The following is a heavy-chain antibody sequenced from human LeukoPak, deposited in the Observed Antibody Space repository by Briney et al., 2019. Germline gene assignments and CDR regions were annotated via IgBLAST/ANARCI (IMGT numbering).Heavy chain of an antibody. J-gene: IGHJ3*02. D-gene: IGHD6-13*01. CDR2: IYTSGST. Sequence: SETLSLTCTVSGGSISSYYRSWIRQPAGKGLEWIGRIYTSGSTNYNPSLKSRVTMSVDTSKNQFSLKLSSVTAADTAVYYCARGGIAAAGTGAFDIWGQGTMVTVSS. V-gene: IGHV4-4*07. CDR3: ARGGIAAAGTGAFDI. CDR1: GGSISSYY.